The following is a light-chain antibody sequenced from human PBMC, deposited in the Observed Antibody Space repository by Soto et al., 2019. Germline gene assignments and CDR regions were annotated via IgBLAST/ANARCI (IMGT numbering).Light chain of an antibody. Sequence: EIVLTQSPSTLSSPPGERATLSCRASQSVSSNLAWYQQKPGQAPRLLIYGASTRATGIPARFSGSGSGTEFTLTISSLQSEDFAVYYGQQYVNWPTWTFGQGTKVDIK. V-gene: IGKV3-15*01. CDR1: QSVSSN. CDR3: QQYVNWPTWT. J-gene: IGKJ1*01. CDR2: GAS.